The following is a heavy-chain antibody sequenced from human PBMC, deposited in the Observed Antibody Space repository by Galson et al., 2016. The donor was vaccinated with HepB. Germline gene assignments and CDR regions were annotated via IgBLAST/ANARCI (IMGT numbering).Heavy chain of an antibody. CDR3: AKGSPGIAVPKPLTD. J-gene: IGHJ4*02. CDR1: GFTFDEYA. V-gene: IGHV3-9*01. Sequence: LRLSCAASGFTFDEYAMHWVRQAPGKGLEWVSGISWNSDSIGYADSVRGRFAISRDNAKNSLYLQMNSLRPEDTALYYCAKGSPGIAVPKPLTDWGQGTLVTVSS. CDR2: ISWNSDSI. D-gene: IGHD6-19*01.